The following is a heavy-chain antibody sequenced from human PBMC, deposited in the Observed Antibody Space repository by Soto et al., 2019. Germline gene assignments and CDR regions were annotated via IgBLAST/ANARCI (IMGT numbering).Heavy chain of an antibody. CDR3: GRDQSGIGYYVDWFDP. J-gene: IGHJ5*02. V-gene: IGHV1-3*01. CDR2: INAGNGNT. Sequence: QVQFMQSGAEVKKPGASVKVSCKASGYTFNSHAIHWVRQAPGQRPKWQGWINAGNGNTYYSEKFEGRVTFNRDTTATTVNMELTSLTSEDTAIYYCGRDQSGIGYYVDWFDPWGQGTLVTVSS. D-gene: IGHD3-10*02. CDR1: GYTFNSHA.